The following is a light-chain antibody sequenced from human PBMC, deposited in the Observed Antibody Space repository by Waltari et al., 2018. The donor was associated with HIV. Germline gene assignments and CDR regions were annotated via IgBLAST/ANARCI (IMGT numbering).Light chain of an antibody. CDR3: VLYMGSGIWV. Sequence: QTVVTQEPSFSVSPGGTVTLTCGLSSGSVSTTLSPSWSQRTPGQAPRTLIYSTNTRSSGVPDRFSGSILGNKAALTITGAQADDESDYYCVLYMGSGIWVFGGGTKLTVL. J-gene: IGLJ3*02. V-gene: IGLV8-61*01. CDR2: STN. CDR1: SGSVSTTLS.